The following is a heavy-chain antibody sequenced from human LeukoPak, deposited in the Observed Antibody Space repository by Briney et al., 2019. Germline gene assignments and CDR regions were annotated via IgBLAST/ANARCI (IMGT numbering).Heavy chain of an antibody. CDR2: ISGSGGST. V-gene: IGHV3-23*01. D-gene: IGHD2-2*01. Sequence: PGGSLRLSCAASGFTFSSYAMSWVRQAPGKGLEWVSAISGSGGSTYYADSVKGRFTISRDNSKNTLYLQMNSLRAEDTAVYYCAKDLEGDIVVVPAAVGTWGQGTLVTVSS. CDR3: AKDLEGDIVVVPAAVGT. CDR1: GFTFSSYA. J-gene: IGHJ5*02.